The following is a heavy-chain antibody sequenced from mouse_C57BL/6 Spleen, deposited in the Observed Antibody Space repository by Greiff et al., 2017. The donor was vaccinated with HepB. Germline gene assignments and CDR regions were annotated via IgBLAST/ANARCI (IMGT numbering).Heavy chain of an antibody. CDR2: INPYNGGT. D-gene: IGHD2-12*01. CDR1: GYTFTDYY. Sequence: LKESGPVLVKPGASVKMSCKASGYTFTDYYMNWVKQSHGKSLEWIGVINPYNGGTSYNQKFKGKATLTVDKSSSTAYMELNSLTSEDSAVYYCARDDGDYYAMDYWGQGTSVTVSS. J-gene: IGHJ4*01. CDR3: ARDDGDYYAMDY. V-gene: IGHV1-19*01.